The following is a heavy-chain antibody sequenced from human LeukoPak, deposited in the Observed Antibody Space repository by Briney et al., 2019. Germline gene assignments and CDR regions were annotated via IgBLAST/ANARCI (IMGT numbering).Heavy chain of an antibody. Sequence: PGGSLKLSCAASGFTFSGSAMHWVRQASGKGLEWVGRIRSKANSYATAYAASVKGRFTISRDDSKNTAYLQMNSLRAEDTAVYYCAKATSPVISRNLFDRWGQGTLVTVSS. CDR1: GFTFSGSA. J-gene: IGHJ5*02. V-gene: IGHV3-73*01. CDR2: IRSKANSYAT. D-gene: IGHD3-3*02. CDR3: AKATSPVISRNLFDR.